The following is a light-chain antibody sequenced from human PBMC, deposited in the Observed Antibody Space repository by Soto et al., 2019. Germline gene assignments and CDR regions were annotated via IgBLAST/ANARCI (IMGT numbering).Light chain of an antibody. J-gene: IGLJ3*02. V-gene: IGLV2-23*02. CDR3: CSWAGSDAHGV. CDR2: ELS. Sequence: QSALTQPASVSGSPGQSITISCTGTSSDVGSYNLVSWYQHHPGTAPKLILYELSKLPSGVSARFSGSKSGDTASLTISGLQAEDEADYFCCSWAGSDAHGVFGGGTKLTVL. CDR1: SSDVGSYNL.